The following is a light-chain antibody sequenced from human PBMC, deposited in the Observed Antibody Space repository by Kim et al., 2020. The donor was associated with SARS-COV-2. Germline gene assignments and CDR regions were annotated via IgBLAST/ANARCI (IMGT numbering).Light chain of an antibody. CDR1: QGISNL. CDR3: QQLYSYPHT. J-gene: IGKJ2*01. V-gene: IGKV1-9*01. Sequence: SASVGDRVTITCLVSQGISNLLAWFQQEPGKAPKSLIFAASTLQNAVPSRFSGSGSGTEFTLTISSLQPEDSATYYCQQLYSYPHTFGQGTKLEI. CDR2: AAS.